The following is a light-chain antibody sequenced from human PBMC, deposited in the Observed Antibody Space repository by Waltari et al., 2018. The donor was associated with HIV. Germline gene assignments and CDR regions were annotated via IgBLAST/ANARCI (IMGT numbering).Light chain of an antibody. CDR3: GTWDSSLSAVL. J-gene: IGLJ2*01. V-gene: IGLV1-51*01. CDR1: NSNIGNNY. CDR2: DTK. Sequence: HSVLTQPPSVSAAPGQKVTISCSGSNSNIGNNYVSWYQQLPGTAPKLLIYDTKKRPSGIPDRFSGSKSGTSATLGITGLQTGDEADYYCGTWDSSLSAVLFGGGTQLTVL.